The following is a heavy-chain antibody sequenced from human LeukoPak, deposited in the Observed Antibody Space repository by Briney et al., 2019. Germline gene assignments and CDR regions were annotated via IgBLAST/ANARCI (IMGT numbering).Heavy chain of an antibody. CDR1: GFTLSSYW. V-gene: IGHV3-7*05. CDR3: ARLSSGWYGDFDY. CDR2: KKQDGSEK. J-gene: IGHJ4*01. D-gene: IGHD6-19*01. Sequence: GGSLRLSCAAYGFTLSSYWRSWVRQAPGKGLEWVDNKKQDGSEKYYVHCVNDQFTIYRDNHQNSLHLQMNSLRAEDTFVYYCARLSSGWYGDFDYWGQGTRVTVSS.